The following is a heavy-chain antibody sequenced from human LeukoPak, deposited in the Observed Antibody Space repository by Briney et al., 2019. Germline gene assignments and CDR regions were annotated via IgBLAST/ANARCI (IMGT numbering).Heavy chain of an antibody. CDR2: IIPISGTA. CDR3: ARDLRYSSGWSASGMDV. V-gene: IGHV1-69*05. CDR1: GGTFSNYG. J-gene: IGHJ6*03. Sequence: SVKVSCKASGGTFSNYGISWVRQAPGQGLEWMGGIIPISGTANYAQKLQGRVSMTTDTSTSTAYMDLRSLRSDDTAVYYCARDLRYSSGWSASGMDVWGKGTTITISS. D-gene: IGHD6-19*01.